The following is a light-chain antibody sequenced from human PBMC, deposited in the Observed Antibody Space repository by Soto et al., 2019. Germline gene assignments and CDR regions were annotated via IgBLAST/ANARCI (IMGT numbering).Light chain of an antibody. CDR2: GAS. CDR1: QSVSSN. Sequence: VLTQSPATLSVSAGDSATLSCRASQSVSSNLAWYQQNTGQAPRILIYGASTRATGIPARLSGSGSGTELNLTISRLQSEDFAVYYCQKYNNWPLTCGGGTKVDI. V-gene: IGKV3-15*01. CDR3: QKYNNWPLT. J-gene: IGKJ4*01.